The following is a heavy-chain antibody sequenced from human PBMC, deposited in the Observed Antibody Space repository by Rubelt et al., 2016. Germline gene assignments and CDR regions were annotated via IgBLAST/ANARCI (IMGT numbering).Heavy chain of an antibody. D-gene: IGHD6-6*01. J-gene: IGHJ4*02. V-gene: IGHV4-59*08. CDR3: AGQRTSAPHFDF. CDR2: VSSYGAT. Sequence: QVQLQESGPGLMKPSETLSLTCSVSGASFTTDYWAWLRQSPEKGLEWIGSVSSYGATNYNPSLTGRVTMSVDTYKSQFSLMLHSSTAADTALYYCAGQRTSAPHFDFWCQGALVTVSS. CDR1: GASFTTDY.